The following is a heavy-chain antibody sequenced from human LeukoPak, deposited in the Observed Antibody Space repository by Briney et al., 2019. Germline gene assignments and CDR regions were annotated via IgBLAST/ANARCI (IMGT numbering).Heavy chain of an antibody. Sequence: PSETLSLTCTVSGGSISSYYWSWIQQPAGKGLEWIGRIYTSGSTNYNPSLKSRVTMSVDTSKNQFSLKLSSVTAADTAVYYCASYYGSGGRAFDIWGQGTMVTVSS. CDR1: GGSISSYY. CDR2: IYTSGST. J-gene: IGHJ3*02. D-gene: IGHD3-10*01. V-gene: IGHV4-4*07. CDR3: ASYYGSGGRAFDI.